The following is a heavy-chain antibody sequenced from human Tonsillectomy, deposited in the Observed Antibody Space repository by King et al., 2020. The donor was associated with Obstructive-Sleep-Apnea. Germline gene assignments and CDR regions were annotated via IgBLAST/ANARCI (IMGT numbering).Heavy chain of an antibody. Sequence: VQLVESGGGLVQPGGSLRVSCAASGFTFSSYWMHWVRQAPGKGLVWVSRINSDGSSTRYADSVKGRFTISRDNAKNTLYLKMNSLRAEDTAVYYCAREVDCSGGNCLDWHIDYWGQGTLVTVSS. CDR3: AREVDCSGGNCLDWHIDY. CDR2: INSDGSST. CDR1: GFTFSSYW. J-gene: IGHJ4*02. V-gene: IGHV3-74*01. D-gene: IGHD2-15*01.